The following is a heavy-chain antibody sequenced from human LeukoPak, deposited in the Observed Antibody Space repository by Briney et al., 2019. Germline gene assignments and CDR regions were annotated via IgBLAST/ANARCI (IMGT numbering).Heavy chain of an antibody. CDR3: ARGFQYYYDSSGYYRGPFDY. D-gene: IGHD3-22*01. Sequence: PSETLSLTCAVSGASVNSTVYYWVWIRLPPGKGLEWIGSIYYSGKTYYTPSLESRVTISVDTSKNQFSLKLSSVTAADTAVYYCARGFQYYYDSSGYYRGPFDYWGQGTLVTVSS. V-gene: IGHV4-39*07. CDR1: GASVNSTVYY. J-gene: IGHJ4*02. CDR2: IYYSGKT.